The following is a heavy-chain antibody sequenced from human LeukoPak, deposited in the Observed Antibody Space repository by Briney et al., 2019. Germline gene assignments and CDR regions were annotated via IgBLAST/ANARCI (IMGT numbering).Heavy chain of an antibody. CDR3: ARERLGSHGWFDP. J-gene: IGHJ5*02. CDR2: MNPNSGNT. D-gene: IGHD5-12*01. CDR1: GYTFTSYD. Sequence: GASVKVSCKASGYTFTSYDINWVRQATGQGLEWMGWMNPNSGNTGYAQKFQGRVTITRNTSISTAYMELSSLRSEDTAVYYCARERLGSHGWFDPWGQGTLVTVSS. V-gene: IGHV1-8*03.